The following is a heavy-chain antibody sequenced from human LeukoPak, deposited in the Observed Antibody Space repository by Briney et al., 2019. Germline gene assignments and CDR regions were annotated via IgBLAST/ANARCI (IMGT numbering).Heavy chain of an antibody. CDR2: ISSSSSTI. D-gene: IGHD2-2*02. V-gene: IGHV3-48*01. J-gene: IGHJ4*02. CDR1: GFTFSSYS. Sequence: GGSLRLSCAASGFTFSSYSMTWVRQAPGKGLEWVSYISSSSSTIYYADSAKGRFTISRDNAKNSLYLQMNSLRAEDTAVYHCARDRYCSSTSCYILGDDYWGQGTLVTVSS. CDR3: ARDRYCSSTSCYILGDDY.